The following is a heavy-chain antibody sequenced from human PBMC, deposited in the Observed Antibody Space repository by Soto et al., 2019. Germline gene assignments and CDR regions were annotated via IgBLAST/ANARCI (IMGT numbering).Heavy chain of an antibody. Sequence: EVQLVESGGGLVQPGRSLRLSCAASGFTFDDYAMHWVRQAPGKGLEWVSGISWNSGSIGYADSVKGRFTISRDNAKNTLYLQMNSLRAEDTALYYCAKDIRGYSYGLDYWGQGTLVTVFS. J-gene: IGHJ4*02. CDR3: AKDIRGYSYGLDY. V-gene: IGHV3-9*01. CDR2: ISWNSGSI. CDR1: GFTFDDYA. D-gene: IGHD5-18*01.